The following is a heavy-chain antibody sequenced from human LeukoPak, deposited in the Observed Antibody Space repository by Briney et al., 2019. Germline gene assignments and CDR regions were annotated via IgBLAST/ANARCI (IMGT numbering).Heavy chain of an antibody. J-gene: IGHJ3*01. V-gene: IGHV4-39*07. CDR2: IYYSGST. D-gene: IGHD6-13*01. CDR1: GGSISSSSYY. CDR3: ARISSSNWYNERGAFDV. Sequence: TSETLSLTCTVSGGSISSSSYYWGWIRQPPGKGLEWIGSIYYSGSTYYNPSLKSRVTISVDKSKNQFSLKLRSVTAADTAVYYCARISSSNWYNERGAFDVWGQGTMVTVSS.